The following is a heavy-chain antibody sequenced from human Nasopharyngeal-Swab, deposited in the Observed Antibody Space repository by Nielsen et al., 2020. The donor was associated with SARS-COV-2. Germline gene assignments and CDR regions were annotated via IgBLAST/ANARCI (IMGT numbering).Heavy chain of an antibody. J-gene: IGHJ1*01. D-gene: IGHD5-24*01. CDR3: ARGVETIHH. CDR1: GFSFSEYY. CDR2: ISSSGSIT. V-gene: IGHV3-11*04. Sequence: GESLKISCAASGFSFSEYYMSWIRQAPGKGLEWISDISSSGSITHYADSMKGRFTLSRDNAKKSLYLQMNSLRAEDTAVYYCARGVETIHHWGQGSLVTVSS.